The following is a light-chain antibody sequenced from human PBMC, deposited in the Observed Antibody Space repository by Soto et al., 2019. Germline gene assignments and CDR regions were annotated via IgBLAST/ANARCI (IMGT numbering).Light chain of an antibody. J-gene: IGKJ2*01. CDR2: GAS. CDR1: QSVSSSY. CDR3: QEYGSSLYT. V-gene: IGKV3-20*01. Sequence: EIVLTQSPVTLSLSPGERATLSCRASQSVSSSYLAWYQQKPGQAPSLLIYGASSRATGIPDRFSGSGSGPDFNLTISRLETEDFEVYYWQEYGSSLYTFGQGTKLEIK.